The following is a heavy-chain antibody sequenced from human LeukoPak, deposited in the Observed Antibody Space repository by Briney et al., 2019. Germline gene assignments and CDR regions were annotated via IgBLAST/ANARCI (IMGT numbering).Heavy chain of an antibody. D-gene: IGHD6-25*01. CDR1: GGSINNYY. CDR3: ARGDSGASEYFQD. V-gene: IGHV4-59*08. J-gene: IGHJ1*01. CDR2: IYYSGST. Sequence: SETLSLTCTVSGGSINNYYWSWIRQPPGKGLEWIGYIYYSGSTNYNPSLESRVTISVDTSKNQFSLMLSSVTAADTAVYFCARGDSGASEYFQDWGQGTLVTVSS.